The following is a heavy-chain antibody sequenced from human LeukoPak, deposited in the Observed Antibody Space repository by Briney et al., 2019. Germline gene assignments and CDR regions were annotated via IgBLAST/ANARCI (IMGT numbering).Heavy chain of an antibody. D-gene: IGHD1-26*01. J-gene: IGHJ6*02. CDR3: AREKWEPPYYYYGLDV. CDR2: IIPFFDTP. V-gene: IGHV1-69*13. Sequence: ASVKVSCKASGGTFSNHTINWVRQAPGQGLEWLGGIIPFFDTPSYAQKFQGRLTITADESTSTAYMELSSLRSEDTAVYHCAREKWEPPYYYYGLDVWGQGTTVTVSS. CDR1: GGTFSNHT.